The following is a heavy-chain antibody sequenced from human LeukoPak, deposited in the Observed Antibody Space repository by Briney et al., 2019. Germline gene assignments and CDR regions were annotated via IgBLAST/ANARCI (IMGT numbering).Heavy chain of an antibody. D-gene: IGHD6-19*01. J-gene: IGHJ3*02. CDR3: ARGEYSSGWFHAFDI. V-gene: IGHV3-66*02. Sequence: GGSLRLSCAASGFTVSSNYMSWVRQAPGKGLEWVSVIYSGGNTYYTDSVKGRFTISRDNSKNTLYLQMNSLRPEDTAVYYCARGEYSSGWFHAFDIWGQGTMVTVAS. CDR1: GFTVSSNY. CDR2: IYSGGNT.